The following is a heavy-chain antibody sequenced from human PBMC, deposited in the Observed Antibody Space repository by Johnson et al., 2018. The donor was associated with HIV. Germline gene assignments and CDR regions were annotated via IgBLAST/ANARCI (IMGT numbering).Heavy chain of an antibody. CDR1: GFTFSSYW. CDR3: ARAVDILAGPDALDI. J-gene: IGHJ3*02. V-gene: IGHV3-7*04. Sequence: VQLVESGGGLVQPGRSLRLSCAASGFTFSSYWMSWVRQAPGKGLEWVANIKQDGSEKYNVDSVKGRFIISRDNAKNSLYLQMNSLRAEDTAVYYCARAVDILAGPDALDIWGQGTLVTVSS. CDR2: IKQDGSEK. D-gene: IGHD3-9*01.